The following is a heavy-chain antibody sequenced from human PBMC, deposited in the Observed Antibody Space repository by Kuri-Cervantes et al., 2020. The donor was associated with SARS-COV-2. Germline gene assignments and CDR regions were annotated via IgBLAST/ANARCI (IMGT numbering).Heavy chain of an antibody. CDR2: INHSGST. Sequence: ESLKISCTVSGGSVSSGSYYWSWIRQPPGKGLEWIGEINHSGSTNYNPSLKSRATISVDTSKNQFSLKLSPVTAADTAVYYCASIVVVPAASGYYYYYGMDVWGQGTTVTDSS. CDR3: ASIVVVPAASGYYYYYGMDV. V-gene: IGHV4-39*07. J-gene: IGHJ6*02. CDR1: GGSVSSGSYY. D-gene: IGHD2-2*01.